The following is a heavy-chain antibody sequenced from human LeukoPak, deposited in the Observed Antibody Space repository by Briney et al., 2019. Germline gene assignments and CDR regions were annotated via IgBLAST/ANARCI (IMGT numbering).Heavy chain of an antibody. V-gene: IGHV3-21*04. J-gene: IGHJ6*03. D-gene: IGHD3-3*01. Sequence: PGGSLRLSCAASGFTFSSYSMNWVRQAPGKGLEWVSSISSSSSYIYYADSVKGRFTISRDNAKNSLYLQMNSLRAEDTAVYYCARGITIFGVVINYYYYYMDVWGKGTTVTVSS. CDR3: ARGITIFGVVINYYYYYMDV. CDR2: ISSSSSYI. CDR1: GFTFSSYS.